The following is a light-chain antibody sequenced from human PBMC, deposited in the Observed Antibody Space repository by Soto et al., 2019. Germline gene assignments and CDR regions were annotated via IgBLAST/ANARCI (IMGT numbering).Light chain of an antibody. CDR3: QQYNSYPWT. V-gene: IGKV1-5*01. CDR2: DAS. J-gene: IGKJ1*01. Sequence: DVQMTQSPSTLSASLGDRVTITCRPSQSISTWLSWYQQKPGKAPKLLIYDASSLESGVPSRFSGGGSGTEFIFTISSLQPDDFATYYCQQYNSYPWTFGQGTKVDI. CDR1: QSISTW.